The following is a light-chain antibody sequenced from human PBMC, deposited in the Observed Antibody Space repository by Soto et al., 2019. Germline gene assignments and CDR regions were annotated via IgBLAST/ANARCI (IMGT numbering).Light chain of an antibody. J-gene: IGKJ2*01. V-gene: IGKV3-15*01. CDR3: QQYNNWSYT. CDR2: GAS. CDR1: QSVSSN. Sequence: DIVMTQSPSTLSVSPGERATLSCRASQSVSSNLAWYQQKPGQAPRLLIYGASTRATGIPSRFSGSGSGTEYTIPNSSRLPQDFSVSYCQQYNNWSYTFGQGTKLEIK.